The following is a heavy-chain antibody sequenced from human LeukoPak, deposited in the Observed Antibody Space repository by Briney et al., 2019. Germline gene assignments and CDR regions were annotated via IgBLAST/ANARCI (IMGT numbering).Heavy chain of an antibody. J-gene: IGHJ3*02. CDR2: MNPNSGNT. V-gene: IGHV1-8*01. D-gene: IGHD2-2*01. CDR1: GYTFTSYD. CDR3: ARGPRYCSSTSCSKGYAFDI. Sequence: ASVKVSCKASGYTFTSYDINWVRQATGQGLEWMGWMNPNSGNTGYAQKLQGRVTMTTDTSTSTAYMELSSLRSEDTAVYYCARGPRYCSSTSCSKGYAFDIWGQGTMVTVSS.